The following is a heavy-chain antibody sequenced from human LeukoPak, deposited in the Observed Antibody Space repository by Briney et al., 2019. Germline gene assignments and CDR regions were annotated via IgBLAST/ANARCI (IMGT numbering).Heavy chain of an antibody. CDR1: GFTFSNFG. J-gene: IGHJ4*02. V-gene: IGHV3-30*03. D-gene: IGHD1-26*01. Sequence: GRSLRLSCAASGFTFSNFGMHWVRQAPGKGLEWVAIISYDGSNRQYADSVKGRFTISRDNSKNTLYLQMDSLRAEDTAVYYCARDEWRAGTTTGSFDFCGQGTLVTVSS. CDR3: ARDEWRAGTTTGSFDF. CDR2: ISYDGSNR.